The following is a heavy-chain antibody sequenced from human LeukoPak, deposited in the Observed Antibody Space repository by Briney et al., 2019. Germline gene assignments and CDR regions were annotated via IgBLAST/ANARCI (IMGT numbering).Heavy chain of an antibody. Sequence: PGGSLRLSCAASGFTFSSYAMSWVRQAPGKGLEWVSAISGSGGSTYYTDSVKGRFTISRDNSKNTLYLQMNSLRAEDTAVYYCAKVQRPITMVRGARGWYFDYWGQGTLVTVSS. D-gene: IGHD3-10*01. CDR2: ISGSGGST. CDR1: GFTFSSYA. V-gene: IGHV3-23*01. CDR3: AKVQRPITMVRGARGWYFDY. J-gene: IGHJ4*02.